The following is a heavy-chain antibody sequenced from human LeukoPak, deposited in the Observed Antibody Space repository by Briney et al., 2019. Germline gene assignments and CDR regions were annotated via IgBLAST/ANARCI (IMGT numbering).Heavy chain of an antibody. CDR1: GRSISSGYYY. CDR3: ARAPDIVGTISHFDY. CDR2: IYYSGST. V-gene: IGHV4-30-4*01. D-gene: IGHD5-12*01. J-gene: IGHJ4*02. Sequence: PSQTLSLTCTVSGRSISSGYYYWSWIPQPPGKGLEWIGYIYYSGSTYYNPALKSRVTISVDTSKNQFSLKLRSVTAADTAVYYCARAPDIVGTISHFDYWGQGTLVTVSS.